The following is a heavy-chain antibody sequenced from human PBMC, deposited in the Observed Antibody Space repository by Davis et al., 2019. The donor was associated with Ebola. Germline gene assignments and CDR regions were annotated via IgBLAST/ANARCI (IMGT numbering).Heavy chain of an antibody. Sequence: GESLKISCAASGFTFSSYSMNWVRQAPGKGLEWVSSITSSDSYTYYADSVKGRFTISRDNAKNSLYLQMNSLRVEDTAVYYCARYSSGWYFDYWGQGTLVTVSS. CDR1: GFTFSSYS. CDR3: ARYSSGWYFDY. J-gene: IGHJ4*02. V-gene: IGHV3-21*01. D-gene: IGHD6-19*01. CDR2: ITSSDSYT.